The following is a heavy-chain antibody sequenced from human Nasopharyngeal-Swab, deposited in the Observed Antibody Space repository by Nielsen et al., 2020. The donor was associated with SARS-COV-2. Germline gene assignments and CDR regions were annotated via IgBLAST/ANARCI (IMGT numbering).Heavy chain of an antibody. Sequence: GESLKTSCAASGFTFNYYNFNWVRQAPGKGLEWVSSISSSSSYIYYADSVKGRFTISRDNAKNSLYLQMNSLRAEDTAVYYCARDGLDYDFWSAYFMDVWGKGTTVTVSS. CDR2: ISSSSSYI. D-gene: IGHD3-3*01. V-gene: IGHV3-21*01. J-gene: IGHJ6*04. CDR1: GFTFNYYN. CDR3: ARDGLDYDFWSAYFMDV.